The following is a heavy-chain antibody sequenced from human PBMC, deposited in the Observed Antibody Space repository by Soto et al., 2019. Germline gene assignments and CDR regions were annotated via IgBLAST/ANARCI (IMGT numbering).Heavy chain of an antibody. CDR2: INSDGSST. V-gene: IGHV3-74*01. Sequence: EVQLVESGGGLVQPGGSLRLSCAASGFTFSSYWMHWVRQAPGKGLVWVSRINSDGSSTSYADSVKGRFTISRDNAKNTLYLQMNSLGAEDTAVYYCARENPLYSSSSAGVNAFDIWGQGTMVTVSS. CDR3: ARENPLYSSSSAGVNAFDI. J-gene: IGHJ3*02. CDR1: GFTFSSYW. D-gene: IGHD6-6*01.